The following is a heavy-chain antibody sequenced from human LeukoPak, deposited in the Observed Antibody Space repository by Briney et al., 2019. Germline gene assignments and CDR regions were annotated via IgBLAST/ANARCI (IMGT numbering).Heavy chain of an antibody. D-gene: IGHD3-3*01. J-gene: IGHJ6*03. V-gene: IGHV4-59*11. CDR3: ARELGRGDGYMDV. Sequence: SETLSLTCTVSGGSISSRYWSWIRQPPGKGLEWIGYIYYSGSTNYNPSLKSRVTISVDTSKNQFSLKLSSVTAADTAVYYCARELGRGDGYMDVWGKGTTVTVSS. CDR1: GGSISSRY. CDR2: IYYSGST.